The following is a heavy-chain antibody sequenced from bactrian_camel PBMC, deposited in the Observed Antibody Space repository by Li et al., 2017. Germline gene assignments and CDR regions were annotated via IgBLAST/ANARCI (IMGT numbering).Heavy chain of an antibody. V-gene: IGHV3S53*01. J-gene: IGHJ6*01. CDR2: RDSDGNT. Sequence: HVQLVESGGGSVQAGGSLRLSCSYLGDPYYTNCLGWFRQAPGKEHEGIAARDSDGNTAYADSVKGRLTISQDSAKNTLYLQMNSLKPEDTAMYYCAADQILGSIATMQETDFGYWGQGTQVTVS. CDR3: AADQILGSIATMQETDFGY. CDR1: GDPYYTNC. D-gene: IGHD4*01.